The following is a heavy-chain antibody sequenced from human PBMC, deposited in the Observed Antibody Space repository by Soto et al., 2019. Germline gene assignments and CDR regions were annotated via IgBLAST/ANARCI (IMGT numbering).Heavy chain of an antibody. V-gene: IGHV3-23*01. D-gene: IGHD4-17*01. Sequence: GGSLRLSCAASGFTFSTSAMSWVRQAPGRGLEWVSGISGSGGSTYYADSVKGRFTISRDNSKNTLYLQMDTLRAEDAAVYYCAKGPYSGDYAYFDFWGQGTLVTVSS. CDR3: AKGPYSGDYAYFDF. CDR2: ISGSGGST. J-gene: IGHJ4*02. CDR1: GFTFSTSA.